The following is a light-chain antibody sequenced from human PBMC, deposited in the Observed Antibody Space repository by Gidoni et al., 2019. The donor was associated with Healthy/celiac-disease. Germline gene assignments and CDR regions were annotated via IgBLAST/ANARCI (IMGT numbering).Light chain of an antibody. J-gene: IGKJ3*01. CDR1: QGISNY. Sequence: DIQMTQSPSSLSASVGDRVTITCRASQGISNYLAWYQQKPGKVPKLLIYAASTLQSGVPSRFSGSGSGTDFTLTISSLQPEDVATYYCQKYNSAPPPFTFXPXTKVDIK. CDR2: AAS. CDR3: QKYNSAPPPFT. V-gene: IGKV1-27*01.